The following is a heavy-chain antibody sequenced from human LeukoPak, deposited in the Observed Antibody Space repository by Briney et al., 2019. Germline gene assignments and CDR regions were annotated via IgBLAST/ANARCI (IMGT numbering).Heavy chain of an antibody. CDR1: GDSVSSNSAA. Sequence: SQTLSLTCAISGDSVSSNSAAWNWIRQSPSRGLEWLGRTYYRSKWYNDYAVSVKSRITINPDTSKNQFSLQLNSVTPEDTAVYYCARALGITMVRGVIYYYYYMDVWGKGTTVTVSS. V-gene: IGHV6-1*01. J-gene: IGHJ6*03. D-gene: IGHD3-10*01. CDR3: ARALGITMVRGVIYYYYYMDV. CDR2: TYYRSKWYN.